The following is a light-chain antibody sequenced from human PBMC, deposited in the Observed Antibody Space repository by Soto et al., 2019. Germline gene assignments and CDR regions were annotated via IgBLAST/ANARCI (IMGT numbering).Light chain of an antibody. J-gene: IGKJ4*01. CDR2: GAS. CDR3: RQYGRSLEFA. Sequence: EIVLTQSPGTLSLSPGERATLSCRASQSVSSNFLAWYQEKPGQAPRLLIYGASSRATGIPDRFSGSGSGTDFTPTISRLEPEDFAVYYCRQYGRSLEFAFGGGTKVDIK. V-gene: IGKV3-20*01. CDR1: QSVSSNF.